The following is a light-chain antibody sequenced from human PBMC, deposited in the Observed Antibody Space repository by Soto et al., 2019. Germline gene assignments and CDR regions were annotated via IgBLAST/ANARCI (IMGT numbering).Light chain of an antibody. V-gene: IGLV2-14*01. CDR2: EVS. CDR1: SSDIGAYDY. Sequence: QSALTQPASVSGSPGQSITISCTGTSSDIGAYDYVSWYQQHPGKAPKLIIFEVSDRPSGASIRFSGSKSGNTASLTISGLQTEDEADYYCSSYTDTGHVVFGRGTKLTVL. J-gene: IGLJ2*01. CDR3: SSYTDTGHVV.